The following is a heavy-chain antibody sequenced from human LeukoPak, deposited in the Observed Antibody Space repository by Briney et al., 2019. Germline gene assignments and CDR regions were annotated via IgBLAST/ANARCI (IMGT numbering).Heavy chain of an antibody. CDR3: AGSQLLWFGEFPLIDY. Sequence: NASETLSLTCTVSGGSISSGGYYWSWIRQHPGKGLEWIGYIYYSGSTYHNPSLKSRVTISVDTSKNQFSLKLSSVTAADTAVYYCAGSQLLWFGEFPLIDYWGQGTLVTVSS. CDR1: GGSISSGGYY. J-gene: IGHJ4*02. V-gene: IGHV4-31*03. CDR2: IYYSGST. D-gene: IGHD3-10*01.